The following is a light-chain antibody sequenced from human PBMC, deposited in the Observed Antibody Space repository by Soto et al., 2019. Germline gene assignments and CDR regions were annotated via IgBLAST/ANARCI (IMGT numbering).Light chain of an antibody. V-gene: IGKV3-20*01. CDR3: QQYGSSPLLT. J-gene: IGKJ4*01. CDR1: QSISSSY. CDR2: GAS. Sequence: EIVLTQSPGTLSLSPGERATLSCRASQSISSSYLAWYQQKPGQAPRLLIYGASYRATGIPDRFSGSGSGTDFTLTISRLEPEDFAVYYCQQYGSSPLLTFGGGTKVEIK.